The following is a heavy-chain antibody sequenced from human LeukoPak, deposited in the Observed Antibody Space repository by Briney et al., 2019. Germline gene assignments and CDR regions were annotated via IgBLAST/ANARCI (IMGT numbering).Heavy chain of an antibody. J-gene: IGHJ4*02. CDR3: AKGPAKGSPYYFDY. V-gene: IGHV3-23*01. CDR1: GFTFSSYA. D-gene: IGHD4/OR15-4a*01. CDR2: ISGGGANT. Sequence: GGSLRLSCAASGFTFSSYAMSWVRQAPGKGLEWGSGISGGGANTYYADSVKGRFTISRDNSKNTLYLQMNSLRAEDTAVYYCAKGPAKGSPYYFDYWGQGTLVTVSS.